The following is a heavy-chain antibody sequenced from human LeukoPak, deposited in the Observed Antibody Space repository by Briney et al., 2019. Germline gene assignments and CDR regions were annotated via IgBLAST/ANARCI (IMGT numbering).Heavy chain of an antibody. CDR3: AKRSPDVDTGYFDY. Sequence: SWVRQAPGKGLEWVSAIRGSGDSTYYAESVKGRFTISRDNSKNTLNLQMNSLRAEDTAVYYCAKRSPDVDTGYFDYWGQGTLVTVSS. J-gene: IGHJ4*02. V-gene: IGHV3-23*01. D-gene: IGHD3/OR15-3a*01. CDR2: IRGSGDST.